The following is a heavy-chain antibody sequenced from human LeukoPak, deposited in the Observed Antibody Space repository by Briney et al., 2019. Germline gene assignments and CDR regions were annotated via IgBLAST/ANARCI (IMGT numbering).Heavy chain of an antibody. J-gene: IGHJ4*02. CDR3: ARACGIAEGDY. D-gene: IGHD6-13*01. CDR1: GGSFSGYY. V-gene: IGHV4-34*01. CDR2: INHSGST. Sequence: SETLSLTRAVYGGSFSGYYWSWIRQPPGKELEWIGEINHSGSTNYNPSLKSRVTISVDTSKNQFSLKLSSVTAADTAVYYCARACGIAEGDYWGQGTLVTVSS.